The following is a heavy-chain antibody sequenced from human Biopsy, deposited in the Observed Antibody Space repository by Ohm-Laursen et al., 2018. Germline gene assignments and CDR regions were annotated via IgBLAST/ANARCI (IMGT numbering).Heavy chain of an antibody. Sequence: SLRLSCTASGFTFDDYAMHWVRQVPGKGLEWVSGISWNCDDIGYADSVKGRFTISRDNARNALHLQMNSLRTEDTALYYCAKDLGLNYSDRFLFYYGMDVWGRGTTVTVSS. CDR3: AKDLGLNYSDRFLFYYGMDV. CDR1: GFTFDDYA. J-gene: IGHJ6*02. D-gene: IGHD4-17*01. CDR2: ISWNCDDI. V-gene: IGHV3-9*01.